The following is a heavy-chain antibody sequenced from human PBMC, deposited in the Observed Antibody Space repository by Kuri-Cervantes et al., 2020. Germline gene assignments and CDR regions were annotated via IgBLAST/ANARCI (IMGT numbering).Heavy chain of an antibody. CDR3: AREHWYYYDSSGYSFDY. J-gene: IGHJ4*02. Sequence: GESLKISCAASGFTFSSYWMSWVRQAPGKGLEWVANIKQDGSEKYYVDSVKGRFTISRDNAKNSLYLQMNSLRAEDTAVYYCAREHWYYYDSSGYSFDYWGQGTLVIVSS. CDR2: IKQDGSEK. D-gene: IGHD3-22*01. CDR1: GFTFSSYW. V-gene: IGHV3-7*01.